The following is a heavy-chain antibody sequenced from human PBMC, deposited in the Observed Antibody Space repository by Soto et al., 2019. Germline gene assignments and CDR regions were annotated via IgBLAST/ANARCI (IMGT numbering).Heavy chain of an antibody. CDR2: IGASGGST. Sequence: EVQLLESGGGLAQPGESLRLSCAASAITFDTYAMSWVRQAPGKGLEWVSAIGASGGSTYYADSLKGRLTISRDNSKQTVYLEINSLRADDTAIYYCAKLAGYCSGSSCHYYYMDVWGKGTTVAVSS. V-gene: IGHV3-23*01. CDR1: AITFDTYA. CDR3: AKLAGYCSGSSCHYYYMDV. D-gene: IGHD2-2*01. J-gene: IGHJ6*03.